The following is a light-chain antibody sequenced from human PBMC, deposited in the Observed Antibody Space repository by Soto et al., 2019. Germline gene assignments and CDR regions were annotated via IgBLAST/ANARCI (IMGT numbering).Light chain of an antibody. CDR3: QQYESPPLT. J-gene: IGKJ4*01. V-gene: IGKV3-20*01. CDR1: QSVSSDY. CDR2: AAS. Sequence: EIVLTQSPGTLSLSPGERATFSCRASQSVSSDYLVWFQQKPGQPPRLLIYAASIRATGIPDRFIGSASGTDFTLTISRLEPEDFAVYCCQQYESPPLTFGGGTKVEIK.